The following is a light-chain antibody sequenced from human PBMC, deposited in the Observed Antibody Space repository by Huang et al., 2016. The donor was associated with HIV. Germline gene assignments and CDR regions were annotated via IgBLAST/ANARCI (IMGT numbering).Light chain of an antibody. CDR3: QQYNSYWWT. V-gene: IGKV1-5*03. Sequence: DIQMTQSPSTLSASVGDRVPITCRARQSISSWLAWYQQKSGKAPKLLIYKASTLESGVPSRFSGSGSGTEFTLTISSLQPDDSATYYCQQYNSYWWTFGQGTKVEIK. J-gene: IGKJ1*01. CDR1: QSISSW. CDR2: KAS.